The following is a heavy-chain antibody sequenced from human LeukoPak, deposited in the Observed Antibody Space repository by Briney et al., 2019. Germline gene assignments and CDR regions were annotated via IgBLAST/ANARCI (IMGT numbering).Heavy chain of an antibody. V-gene: IGHV3-30*04. D-gene: IGHD3-10*01. J-gene: IGHJ6*04. CDR1: GFTFSSYA. CDR2: ISYDGSNK. CDR3: ARDLSPFGELTHYYYGMDV. Sequence: PGGSLRLSCAASGFTFSSYAMHWVRQAPGKGLEWVAVISYDGSNKYYADSVKGRFTISRDNSKNTLYLQMNSLRAEDTAVYYCARDLSPFGELTHYYYGMDVWGKGTTVTVSS.